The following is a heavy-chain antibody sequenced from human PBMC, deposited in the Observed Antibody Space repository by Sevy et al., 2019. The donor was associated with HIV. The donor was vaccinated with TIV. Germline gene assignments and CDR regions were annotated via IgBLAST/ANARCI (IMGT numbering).Heavy chain of an antibody. CDR2: IYYRGNT. J-gene: IGHJ4*02. CDR3: ARRAYGSTHYFDY. CDR1: GDSITSSSYY. D-gene: IGHD2-15*01. Sequence: SETLSLTCSVSGDSITSSSYYWGWICQPPGKGLEWIGIIYYRGNTYYNPSLKSRVTIFVDTSKNHFSLKLTSVTAADTAFYYCARRAYGSTHYFDYWGQGTLVTVSS. V-gene: IGHV4-39*02.